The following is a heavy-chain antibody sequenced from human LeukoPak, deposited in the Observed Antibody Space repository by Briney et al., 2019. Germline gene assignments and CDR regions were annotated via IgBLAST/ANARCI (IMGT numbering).Heavy chain of an antibody. V-gene: IGHV4-34*01. J-gene: IGHJ4*02. CDR3: ASLISCSSPSCPLQ. Sequence: SETLSLTCAVSGGSFSGYYWNWIRQSPGRGLEWIGEINHSGSTSNNPSLKSRVTISIDTSKNQFSLKLSSVTAADTAVYYCASLISCSSPSCPLQWGQGILVTVSS. CDR2: INHSGST. D-gene: IGHD2-2*01. CDR1: GGSFSGYY.